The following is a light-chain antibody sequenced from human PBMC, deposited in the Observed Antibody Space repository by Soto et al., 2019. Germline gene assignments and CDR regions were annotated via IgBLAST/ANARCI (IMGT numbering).Light chain of an antibody. V-gene: IGKV1-5*03. CDR2: KAS. Sequence: DIQMTQSPSTLSASVGDRVTITCRASQSISSRLAWHQQRPGKAPGLLIDKASSLASGVPSRFSGSGSGTEFTLAISSLQPDDFATYYCQQYNSYPWTFGQGTKVDIK. J-gene: IGKJ1*01. CDR3: QQYNSYPWT. CDR1: QSISSR.